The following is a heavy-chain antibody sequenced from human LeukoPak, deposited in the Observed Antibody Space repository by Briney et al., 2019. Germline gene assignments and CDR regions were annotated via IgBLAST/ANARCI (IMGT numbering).Heavy chain of an antibody. Sequence: PSETLSLICSLSGYSISSGYYWGWIRQPPGKGLEWIGTIYHSGSTYYNPSLKSRVTISVDTSKIQFSLKLTSVTSADTAVYYCARVRGYCSSTICYRYYFDYWGQGTLVTVSS. CDR1: GYSISSGYY. CDR2: IYHSGST. CDR3: ARVRGYCSSTICYRYYFDY. D-gene: IGHD2-2*01. J-gene: IGHJ4*02. V-gene: IGHV4-38-2*02.